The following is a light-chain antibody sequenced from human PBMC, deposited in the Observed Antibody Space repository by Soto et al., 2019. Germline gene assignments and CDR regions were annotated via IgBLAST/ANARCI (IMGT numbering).Light chain of an antibody. CDR3: SSYTSSSRV. Sequence: QSVLTQPPSVSGSPGQSVTISCTGTSSDVGSYNRVSWYQQPPGTAPKLMIYEVSNRPSGVPNRFSGSKSGNTASLNISGLQAEDEADYYCSSYTSSSRVFGGGTKLTVL. CDR2: EVS. J-gene: IGLJ3*02. V-gene: IGLV2-18*02. CDR1: SSDVGSYNR.